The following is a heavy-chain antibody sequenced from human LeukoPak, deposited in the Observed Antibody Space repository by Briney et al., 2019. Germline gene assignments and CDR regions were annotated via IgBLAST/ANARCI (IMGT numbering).Heavy chain of an antibody. CDR1: EYSFTTYW. Sequence: GESLKISCEGSEYSFTTYWIGWVRQMPGKGLEWMGIIYPGDSNTRYSPSFQGQVTISADKSISTAYLQWSSLKASDTAIYYCARRSSSSTPFDYWGQGTLVTVSS. D-gene: IGHD6-13*01. V-gene: IGHV5-51*01. CDR2: IYPGDSNT. J-gene: IGHJ4*02. CDR3: ARRSSSSTPFDY.